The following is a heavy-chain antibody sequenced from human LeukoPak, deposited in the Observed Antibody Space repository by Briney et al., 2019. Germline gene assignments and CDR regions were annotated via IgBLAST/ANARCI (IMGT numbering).Heavy chain of an antibody. V-gene: IGHV3-7*01. CDR3: ARYRHLYY. J-gene: IGHJ4*02. CDR1: GFTFSGSW. CDR2: INQDEGEK. Sequence: GGSLRLSCAASGFTFSGSWMSWVRQAPGKGLEWVASINQDEGEKYSLDSVKGRFTISRDNTKSSLYLQMNSLRAEDTAMYYCARYRHLYYWGQGTLVTVSS. D-gene: IGHD3-16*01.